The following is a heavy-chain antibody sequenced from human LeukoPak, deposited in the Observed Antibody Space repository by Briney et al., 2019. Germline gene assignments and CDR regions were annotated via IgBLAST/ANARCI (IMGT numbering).Heavy chain of an antibody. CDR1: GFTFSSYS. D-gene: IGHD3-3*01. Sequence: GGSLRLSCAASGFTFSSYSMNCARQAPGKGLEWVSSISRSSSYIYYADSVKGRFTISRDNAKNSLYLQMNSLRAEDTAVYYCARSLGVVIIKGPAFDYWGQGTLVTVSS. V-gene: IGHV3-21*01. J-gene: IGHJ4*02. CDR2: ISRSSSYI. CDR3: ARSLGVVIIKGPAFDY.